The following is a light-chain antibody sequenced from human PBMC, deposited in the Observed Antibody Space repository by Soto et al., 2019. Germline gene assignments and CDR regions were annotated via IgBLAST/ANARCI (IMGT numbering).Light chain of an antibody. CDR2: DNN. CDR1: SSNIGNNF. V-gene: IGLV1-51*01. J-gene: IGLJ2*01. Sequence: QSVLTQPPSVSAAPGQTVTISCSGSSSNIGNNFVSWYQQLPGTAPRLLIYDNNNRPSGIPDRFSGSQSGTSATLAITGLQTGDEADYFCGTWDSSLSVVIFGGGTKLTV. CDR3: GTWDSSLSVVI.